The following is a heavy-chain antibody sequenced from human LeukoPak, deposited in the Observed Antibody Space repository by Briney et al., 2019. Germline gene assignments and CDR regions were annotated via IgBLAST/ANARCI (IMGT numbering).Heavy chain of an antibody. CDR1: GFTFSSYA. J-gene: IGHJ4*02. CDR2: IKSKTDGGTT. CDR3: TTAKQQLVAYY. Sequence: GGSLILSCAASGFTFSSYAMSWVRQAPGKGLEWVGRIKSKTDGGTTDYAAPVKGRFTISRDDSKNTLYLQMNSLKTEDTAVYYCTTAKQQLVAYYWGQGTLVTVSS. D-gene: IGHD6-13*01. V-gene: IGHV3-15*01.